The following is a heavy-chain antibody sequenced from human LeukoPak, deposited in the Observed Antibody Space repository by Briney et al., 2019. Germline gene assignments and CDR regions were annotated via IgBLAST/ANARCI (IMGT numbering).Heavy chain of an antibody. CDR1: GFTVSSYY. CDR2: IYSGGNT. D-gene: IGHD6-13*01. CDR3: ARGWSGYDY. J-gene: IGHJ4*02. V-gene: IGHV3-53*01. Sequence: PGGSLRLSCAVSGFTVSSYYMTWVRQAPGKGLEWVSVIYSGGNTYYADSVKGRFTISRDNSENTVYLQMNSLRAEDTAMYYCARGWSGYDYWGQGTLVTVSS.